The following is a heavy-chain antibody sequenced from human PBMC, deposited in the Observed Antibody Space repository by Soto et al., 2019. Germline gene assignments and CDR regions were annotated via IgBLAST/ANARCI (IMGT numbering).Heavy chain of an antibody. CDR3: ARETLGYCSGGSCHYYFDY. Sequence: LSLTCTVSGGSISSYYWSWIRQPPGKGLEWIGYIYYSGSTNYNPSLKSRVTISVDTSKNQFSLKLSSVTAADTAMYYCARETLGYCSGGSCHYYFDYWGQGTLVTVSS. CDR1: GGSISSYY. D-gene: IGHD2-15*01. CDR2: IYYSGST. V-gene: IGHV4-59*01. J-gene: IGHJ4*02.